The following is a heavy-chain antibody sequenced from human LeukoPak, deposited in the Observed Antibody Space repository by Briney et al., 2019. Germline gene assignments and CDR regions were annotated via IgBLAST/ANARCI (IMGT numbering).Heavy chain of an antibody. Sequence: ASVKVSCKASGYTFTSYYMHWVRQAPGQGLEWMGIINPSGGSTSYAQKFQGRVTMTRDTSTSTVYMKLSSLRSEDTAVYYCATRIQLNAFDIWGQGTMVTVSS. V-gene: IGHV1-46*01. CDR2: INPSGGST. D-gene: IGHD5-18*01. J-gene: IGHJ3*02. CDR1: GYTFTSYY. CDR3: ATRIQLNAFDI.